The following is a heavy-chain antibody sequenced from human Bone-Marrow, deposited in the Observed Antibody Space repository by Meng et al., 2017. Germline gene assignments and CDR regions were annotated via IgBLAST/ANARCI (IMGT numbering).Heavy chain of an antibody. V-gene: IGHV3-21*01. CDR2: ISSSSSYI. CDR1: GFTFSSYS. D-gene: IGHD3-3*01. J-gene: IGHJ4*02. Sequence: GESLKISCAASGFTFSSYSMNWVRQAPGKGLEWVSSISSSSSYIYYADSVKGRFTISRDNAKNSLYLQMNSLRAEDTAVYYCARGPDDFWSGYQQQREDIDYWGQGTLVTVSS. CDR3: ARGPDDFWSGYQQQREDIDY.